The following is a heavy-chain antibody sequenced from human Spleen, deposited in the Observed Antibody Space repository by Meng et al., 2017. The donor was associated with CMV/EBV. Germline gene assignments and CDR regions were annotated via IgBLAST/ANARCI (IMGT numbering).Heavy chain of an antibody. CDR2: IYNDGST. J-gene: IGHJ4*02. D-gene: IGHD2-2*02. CDR3: AKFPSARCYSDFDY. CDR1: GFTVSSSY. V-gene: IGHV3-53*01. Sequence: GGSLRLSCAASGFTVSSSYMNWVRQAPGKGLEWVSVIYNDGSTHYADAVKGRFTISRDNSKNTLYLQMKSLRVEDTAVYYCAKFPSARCYSDFDYWGQGTLVTVSS.